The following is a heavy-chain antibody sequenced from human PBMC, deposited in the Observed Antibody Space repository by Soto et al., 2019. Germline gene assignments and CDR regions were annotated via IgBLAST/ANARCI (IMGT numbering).Heavy chain of an antibody. CDR3: ARDSYCSSTSCYQSNYGLDV. CDR1: GFSFSTYG. V-gene: IGHV3-33*01. Sequence: GGSLRLSCAASGFSFSTYGMHWVRQAPGKGLEWVAFIWYDGSNKYYVDSVRGRFTISRDNSKNTLYLQMNSLRAEDTAVYYCARDSYCSSTSCYQSNYGLDVWGQGTTVTVSS. D-gene: IGHD2-2*01. CDR2: IWYDGSNK. J-gene: IGHJ6*02.